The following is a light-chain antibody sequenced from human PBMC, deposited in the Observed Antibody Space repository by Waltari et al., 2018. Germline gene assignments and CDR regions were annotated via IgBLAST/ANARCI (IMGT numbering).Light chain of an antibody. Sequence: DIQMTQSPSSLSASVGDRVTITCRASQSISSYLNWYQQKPGKAPKILIYAAASLQSGVPARFSGIGSGTDFTLTISSLQPEDFATYYCQQSYSTWYTFGQGTKLEIK. CDR2: AAA. CDR3: QQSYSTWYT. V-gene: IGKV1-39*01. J-gene: IGKJ2*01. CDR1: QSISSY.